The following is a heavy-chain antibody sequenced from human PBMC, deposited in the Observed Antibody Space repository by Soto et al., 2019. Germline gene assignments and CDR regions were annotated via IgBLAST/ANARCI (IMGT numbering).Heavy chain of an antibody. Sequence: PGESLKISCKGSGYSFTSYWISWVRQMPGKGLEWMGRIDPSDSYTNYSPSLQGHVTISADKSISTAYLQWSSLKASDTAMYYCARHDGSSSPPHYYYYGMDVWGQGTTVTVSS. CDR2: IDPSDSYT. CDR3: ARHDGSSSPPHYYYYGMDV. V-gene: IGHV5-10-1*01. D-gene: IGHD6-6*01. J-gene: IGHJ6*02. CDR1: GYSFTSYW.